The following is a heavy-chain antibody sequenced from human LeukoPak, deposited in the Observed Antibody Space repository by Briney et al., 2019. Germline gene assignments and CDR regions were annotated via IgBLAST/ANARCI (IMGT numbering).Heavy chain of an antibody. Sequence: PEASVKVSCKVSGYTLTELSMHWVRQAPGKGLEWMGGFDPEDGETIYAQKFQGRVTMTEDTSTDTAYMELSSLRSEDTAVYYCATVGGSGWCHNWFDPWGQGTLVTVSS. V-gene: IGHV1-24*01. CDR2: FDPEDGET. CDR1: GYTLTELS. CDR3: ATVGGSGWCHNWFDP. D-gene: IGHD6-19*01. J-gene: IGHJ5*02.